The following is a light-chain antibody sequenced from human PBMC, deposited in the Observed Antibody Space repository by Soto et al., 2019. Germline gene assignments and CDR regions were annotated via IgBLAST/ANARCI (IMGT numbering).Light chain of an antibody. V-gene: IGKV3-11*01. CDR2: DAS. J-gene: IGKJ4*01. Sequence: EIVLTQSPATLSLSPGERATLSCRASQSVSTYLAWYQQKPGQAPRLLIYDASNRAPGIPARFSGSGSGTDFPLTISSLEPEDFAVYYCQQRTNWQLTFGGGTKVEIK. CDR3: QQRTNWQLT. CDR1: QSVSTY.